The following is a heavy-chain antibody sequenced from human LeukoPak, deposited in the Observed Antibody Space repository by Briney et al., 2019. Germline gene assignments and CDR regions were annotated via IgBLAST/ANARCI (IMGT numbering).Heavy chain of an antibody. J-gene: IGHJ4*02. Sequence: GRSLSLSCAASGFTFSSYAMSWVRQAPGKGLEWVSAISGSGGSTYYADSVKGRFTISRDNSKNTLYLQMNSLRAEDTAVYYCAKDTQIVVATPGDYWGQGTLVTVSS. CDR1: GFTFSSYA. D-gene: IGHD3-22*01. CDR2: ISGSGGST. V-gene: IGHV3-23*01. CDR3: AKDTQIVVATPGDY.